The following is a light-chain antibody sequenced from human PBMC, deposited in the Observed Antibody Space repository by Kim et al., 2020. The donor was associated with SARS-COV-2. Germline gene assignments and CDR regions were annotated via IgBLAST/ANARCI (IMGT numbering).Light chain of an antibody. V-gene: IGLV7-46*01. CDR2: DTG. J-gene: IGLJ2*01. Sequence: PCDPSPGAVTSVHFPFWFQQQPGPAPRTLIYDTGNSHSWTPARFSGSLLGGKAALTLSAAQAEDEADYYCLLSYSDSRLFGGGTQLTVL. CDR1: PGAVTSVHF. CDR3: LLSYSDSRL.